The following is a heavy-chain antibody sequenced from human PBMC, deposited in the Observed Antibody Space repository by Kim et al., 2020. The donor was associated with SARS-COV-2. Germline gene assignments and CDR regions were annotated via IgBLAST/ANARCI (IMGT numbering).Heavy chain of an antibody. J-gene: IGHJ4*02. CDR1: GYTFSNYG. D-gene: IGHD2-8*01. Sequence: ASVKVSCKASGYTFSNYGISWVRLAPGQGLEWMGWISGSNGATKYAQKFQGRVTMTTDTSADTAYMELRSLRSDDTALYYCARAHYSTNSPFFYGGQGTRVTL. V-gene: IGHV1-18*01. CDR3: ARAHYSTNSPFFY. CDR2: ISGSNGAT.